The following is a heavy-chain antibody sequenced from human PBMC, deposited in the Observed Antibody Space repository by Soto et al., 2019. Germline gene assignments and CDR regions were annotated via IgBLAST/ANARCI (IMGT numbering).Heavy chain of an antibody. CDR3: AREGTYYSYDSSGYYYYYYYGMDV. Sequence: ASVKVSCKASGYTFTSYGISWVRQAPRQGLEGMGWISAYNGNTNYAQKLQGRVTMTTDTSTSTAYMELRSLRSDDTAVYYCAREGTYYSYDSSGYYYYYYYGMDVWGQGTTVTVSS. V-gene: IGHV1-18*01. CDR1: GYTFTSYG. CDR2: ISAYNGNT. J-gene: IGHJ6*02. D-gene: IGHD3-22*01.